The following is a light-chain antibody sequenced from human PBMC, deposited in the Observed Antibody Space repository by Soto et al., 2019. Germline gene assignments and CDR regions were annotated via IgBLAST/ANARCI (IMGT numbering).Light chain of an antibody. Sequence: EIVLTQSPVTLSVSPGEGANLSCRASQSVAGDLAWFQQTPGQVPRLLIYAASTRATGIPARFSGSGSGTDFTLTISSLQSEDFAVYYCQQYNKWPLTFGGGTKVDIK. V-gene: IGKV3-15*01. CDR3: QQYNKWPLT. CDR2: AAS. J-gene: IGKJ4*01. CDR1: QSVAGD.